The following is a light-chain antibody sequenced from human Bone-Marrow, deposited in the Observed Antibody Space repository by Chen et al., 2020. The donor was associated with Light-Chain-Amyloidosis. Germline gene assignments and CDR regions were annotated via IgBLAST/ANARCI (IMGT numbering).Light chain of an antibody. CDR3: QSADSSGTYEVI. V-gene: IGLV3-25*03. CDR2: RDT. Sequence: SYELTQPPSVSVPPGQQARITCSGDDLPTKYAYWYQQKPGQAPVLVIHRDTERPSGISERFSGSSSGTTATLTISGVQAEDEADYHCQSADSSGTYEVIFGGGTKLTVL. J-gene: IGLJ2*01. CDR1: DLPTKY.